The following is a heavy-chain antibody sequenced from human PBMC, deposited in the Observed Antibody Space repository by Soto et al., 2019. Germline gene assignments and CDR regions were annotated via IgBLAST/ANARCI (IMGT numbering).Heavy chain of an antibody. D-gene: IGHD5-18*01. CDR3: TRVATAVPS. J-gene: IGHJ5*02. CDR2: IYYRGTT. Sequence: AETLSLTCTVSGGSINTFYWSWIRQPPGKELEWIGNIYYRGTTNYNPSLQGRVTMSIDTSKNQFSLMLTSVTAADTAVYYCTRVATAVPSWGRGVLVTVSS. V-gene: IGHV4-59*12. CDR1: GGSINTFY.